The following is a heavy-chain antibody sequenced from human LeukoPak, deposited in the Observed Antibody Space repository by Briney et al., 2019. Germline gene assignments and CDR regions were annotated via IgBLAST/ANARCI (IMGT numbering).Heavy chain of an antibody. V-gene: IGHV3-21*01. CDR2: ISSSSSYI. J-gene: IGHJ5*02. Sequence: GGSLRLSCAASGFTFSSYSMNWVRQAPGKGLEWVSSISSSSSYIYYADSVKGRFTISRDNAKNSLYLQMNSLRAEDTAVYYCARDGEQWLVRGWFGPWGQGTLVTVSS. CDR1: GFTFSSYS. CDR3: ARDGEQWLVRGWFGP. D-gene: IGHD6-19*01.